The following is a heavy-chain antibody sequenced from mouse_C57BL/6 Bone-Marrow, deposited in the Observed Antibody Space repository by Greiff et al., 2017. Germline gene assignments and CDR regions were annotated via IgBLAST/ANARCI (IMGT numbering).Heavy chain of an antibody. CDR2: IRNKANGYTT. Sequence: EVMLVESGGGLVQPGGSLSLSCAASGFTFTDYYMSWVRQPPGKALEWLGFIRNKANGYTTEYSASVKGRFTISRDNSQSILYLQMNALRAEDSATYYCARWERTLDYGGRGTALTVSA. CDR1: GFTFTDYY. CDR3: ARWERTLDY. V-gene: IGHV7-3*01. J-gene: IGHJ2*01.